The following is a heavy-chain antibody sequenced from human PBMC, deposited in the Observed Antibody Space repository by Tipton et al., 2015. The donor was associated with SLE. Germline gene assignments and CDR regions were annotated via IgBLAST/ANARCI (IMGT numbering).Heavy chain of an antibody. J-gene: IGHJ4*02. Sequence: SLRLSCAASGFTFSSYGMHWVRQAPGKGLEWVAVISYDGSNKYYADSVKGRFTISRDNSKNTLYLQMNSLRAEDTAVYYCAGGFLFDYWGQGTLVTVSS. CDR2: ISYDGSNK. CDR1: GFTFSSYG. CDR3: AGGFLFDY. D-gene: IGHD3-16*01. V-gene: IGHV3-30*03.